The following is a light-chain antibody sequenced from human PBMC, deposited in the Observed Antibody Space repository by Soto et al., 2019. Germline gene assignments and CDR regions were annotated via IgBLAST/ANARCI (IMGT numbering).Light chain of an antibody. V-gene: IGLV2-14*01. J-gene: IGLJ1*01. CDR3: CSYTTSNTRQIV. Sequence: QSALTQPASVSGSPGQSITISCTGTSNDVGGYNYVSWYQQQPGKAPKFMIYDVTNRPSGVSNLFSGSKSGNTASLTISGLQAEDEADYYCCSYTTSNTRQIVFGTGTKVTVL. CDR1: SNDVGGYNY. CDR2: DVT.